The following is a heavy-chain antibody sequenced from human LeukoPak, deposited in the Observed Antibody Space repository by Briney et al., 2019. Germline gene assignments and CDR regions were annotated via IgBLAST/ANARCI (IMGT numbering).Heavy chain of an antibody. CDR2: ISWNSGSI. V-gene: IGHV3-9*01. J-gene: IGHJ5*02. D-gene: IGHD1-26*01. CDR3: AKDRGSGSHNWFDP. CDR1: GFTFDDYA. Sequence: GRSLRLSCAASGFTFDDYAMHWVRQAPGKGLEWVSGISWNSGSIGYADSVKGRFTISRGNAKNSLYLQMNSLRAEDTALYYCAKDRGSGSHNWFDPWGQGTLVTVSS.